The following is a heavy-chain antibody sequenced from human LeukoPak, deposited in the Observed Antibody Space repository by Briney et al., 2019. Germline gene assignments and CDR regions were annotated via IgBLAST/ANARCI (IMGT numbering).Heavy chain of an antibody. CDR2: IYYSGST. D-gene: IGHD3-9*01. J-gene: IGHJ3*02. Sequence: PSETLSLTCTVSGXSISSGGYYWSWIRQHPGKGLEWIGYIYYSGSTYYNPSLKSRVTISVDTSKNQFSLKLSSVTAADTAVYYCARETRYDILTGYSDDAFDIWGQGTMVTVSS. CDR3: ARETRYDILTGYSDDAFDI. CDR1: GXSISSGGYY. V-gene: IGHV4-31*03.